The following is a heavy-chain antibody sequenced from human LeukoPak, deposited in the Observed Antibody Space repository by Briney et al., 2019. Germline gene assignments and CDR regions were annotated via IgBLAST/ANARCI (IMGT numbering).Heavy chain of an antibody. CDR2: IYYSGSI. CDR1: GGSISRGGYY. Sequence: SETLSLTCTVSGGSISRGGYYWSWIRQHPGKGLEYIGYIYYSGSIYYNPSLKSRVTISLDPSKNQFSLKLSSVTAADTAGYYCARDRGYSYGCDAFDIWGQGTMVTVSS. J-gene: IGHJ3*02. V-gene: IGHV4-31*03. CDR3: ARDRGYSYGCDAFDI. D-gene: IGHD5-18*01.